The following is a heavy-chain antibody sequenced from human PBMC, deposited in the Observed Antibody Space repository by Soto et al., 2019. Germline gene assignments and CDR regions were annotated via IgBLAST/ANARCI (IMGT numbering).Heavy chain of an antibody. J-gene: IGHJ5*02. CDR2: MYYTGNK. CDR3: ARRSSSSLGSLFDP. CDR1: VGSMSSITYY. D-gene: IGHD6-6*01. V-gene: IGHV4-39*01. Sequence: SETLSLTCTFYVGSMSSITYYWYCIRQPPGKGLEWIGAMYYTGNKNYNPSLESRVTMSVDTSKNQFSLKLSSVTPTDTAVYYCARRSSSSLGSLFDPWGRGILVTVSS.